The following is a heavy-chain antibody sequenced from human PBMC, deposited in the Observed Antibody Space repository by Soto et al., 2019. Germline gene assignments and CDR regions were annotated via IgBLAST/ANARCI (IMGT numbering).Heavy chain of an antibody. Sequence: QVTLKESGPVLVKPTEALTLTCTVSGFSLSNARMGVSWIRQPPGKALEWLAHIFSNDEKSYSTSLQSRLTISMDTSKSQVVLTMSNRDPVDTATYYCARFLAYYGDSEGWYFDLWGRGTLVTVSS. CDR1: GFSLSNARMG. CDR2: IFSNDEK. V-gene: IGHV2-26*01. D-gene: IGHD4-17*01. CDR3: ARFLAYYGDSEGWYFDL. J-gene: IGHJ2*01.